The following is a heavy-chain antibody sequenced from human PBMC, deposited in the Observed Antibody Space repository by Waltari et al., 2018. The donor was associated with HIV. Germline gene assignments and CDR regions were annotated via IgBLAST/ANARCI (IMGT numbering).Heavy chain of an antibody. CDR3: ARDPPTGLINWFFDL. J-gene: IGHJ2*01. CDR1: GFTFSSHG. Sequence: QKQLVESGGGVVQPGKSLRLSCAASGFTFSSHGLHWVRQAPGKGLEWVAVISYDGREKYYAESVEGRVTIIRDNSNNMVYLQLSSLRVEDTAIYYCARDPPTGLINWFFDLWGRGTPVTVSS. CDR2: ISYDGREK. D-gene: IGHD1-1*01. V-gene: IGHV3-30*15.